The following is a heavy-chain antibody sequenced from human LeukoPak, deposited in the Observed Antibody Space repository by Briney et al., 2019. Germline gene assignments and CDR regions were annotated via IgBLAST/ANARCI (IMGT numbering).Heavy chain of an antibody. CDR2: IHTSGST. Sequence: SETLSLTCTVSGGSISSGSYYWSWIRQPAGKGLECIGRIHTSGSTNYSPSLKSRVTISLDTSKNQFSLKLNSVTAAGTAVHYCARDSPETTDVFDIWGQGTMVTVSS. CDR3: ARDSPETTDVFDI. CDR1: GGSISSGSYY. J-gene: IGHJ3*02. D-gene: IGHD1-14*01. V-gene: IGHV4-61*02.